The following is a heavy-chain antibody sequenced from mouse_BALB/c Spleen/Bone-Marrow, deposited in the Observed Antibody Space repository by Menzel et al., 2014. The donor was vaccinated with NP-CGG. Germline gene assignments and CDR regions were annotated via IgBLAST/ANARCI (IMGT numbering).Heavy chain of an antibody. D-gene: IGHD2-14*01. J-gene: IGHJ1*01. V-gene: IGHV14-3*02. Sequence: VQLQQSGAELVKPGASVKLSCTASGFNIKDTYMHWVKQRPEQGLEWIGRIDPANGNTKYDPKFQGKATITADTSSNTAYLQLSSLTSEDTAVYYCASYRYAWYFGVWGAGTTVTVSS. CDR3: ASYRYAWYFGV. CDR2: IDPANGNT. CDR1: GFNIKDTY.